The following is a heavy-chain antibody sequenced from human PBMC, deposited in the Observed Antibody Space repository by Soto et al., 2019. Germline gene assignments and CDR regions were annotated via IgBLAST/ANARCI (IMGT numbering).Heavy chain of an antibody. D-gene: IGHD4-17*01. CDR2: IYYSGRT. V-gene: IGHV4-30-4*01. CDR3: ARADDFSDRFDY. Sequence: SETLSLTCTVSGGSISSGDCYWSWIRQPPGKGLELIGNIYYSGRTYYNPSHRSRAIMSVDTSQNQFSLKLSSLTAGDQAVYFRARADDFSDRFDYWRQGALVLVSS. J-gene: IGHJ4*02. CDR1: GGSISSGDCY.